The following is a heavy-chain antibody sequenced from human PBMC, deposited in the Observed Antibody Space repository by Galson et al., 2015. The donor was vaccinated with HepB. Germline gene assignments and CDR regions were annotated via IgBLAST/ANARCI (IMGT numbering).Heavy chain of an antibody. D-gene: IGHD3-16*01. CDR1: GFIFRHHA. V-gene: IGHV3-23*01. CDR3: VKEGSWFGGDWFDP. J-gene: IGHJ5*02. Sequence: SLRLSCAGSGFIFRHHAMAWIRQAPGKGLEWVSGINGRGSTRSYSDAVKGRFSISRANSKDPVFLQMDNLRAEDTAVYYCVKEGSWFGGDWFDPWGQGALVTVS. CDR2: INGRGSTR.